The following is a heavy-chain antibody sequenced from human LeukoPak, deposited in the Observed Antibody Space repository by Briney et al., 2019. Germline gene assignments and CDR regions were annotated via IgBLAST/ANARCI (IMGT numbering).Heavy chain of an antibody. J-gene: IGHJ4*02. Sequence: GGSLRLSCAASGFTFSSYSMNWVRQAPGKGLEWVSSISRSSSYIYYADSVKGRFTISRDNAKNTLYLQMNSLRAEDTAVYYCAKGSSSWLFDYWGQGTLVTVSS. V-gene: IGHV3-21*01. CDR3: AKGSSSWLFDY. CDR1: GFTFSSYS. D-gene: IGHD6-13*01. CDR2: ISRSSSYI.